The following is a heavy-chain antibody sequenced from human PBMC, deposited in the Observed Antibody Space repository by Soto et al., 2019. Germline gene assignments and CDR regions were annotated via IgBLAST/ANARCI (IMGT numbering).Heavy chain of an antibody. CDR1: GGTFSSYA. D-gene: IGHD1-7*01. J-gene: IGHJ6*02. V-gene: IGHV1-69*01. CDR2: IIPIFGTA. CDR3: ARNPYNRARNWNYPKGLYYYYGMDV. Sequence: QVQLVQSGAEVKKPGSSVKVSCKASGGTFSSYAISWVRQAPGQGLEWMGGIIPIFGTANYAQKFQGRVTITADETTSTAYMELSSLRSEDTAVYYCARNPYNRARNWNYPKGLYYYYGMDVWGQGTTVTVSS.